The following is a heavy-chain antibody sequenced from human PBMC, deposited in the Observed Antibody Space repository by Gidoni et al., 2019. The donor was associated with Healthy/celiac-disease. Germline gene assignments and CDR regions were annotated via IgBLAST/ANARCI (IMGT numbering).Heavy chain of an antibody. J-gene: IGHJ4*02. V-gene: IGHV3-15*01. CDR3: TTDGGTMHKQ. CDR1: GLTFSNAW. CDR2: INSKTDGGTR. Sequence: PLVESGGCFLKPVGSRRLSCAVSGLTFSNAWMSWVRPAPGKGMELVGSINSKTDGGTRDYAAPVKGRFTFSRDDSKNTLYLQMNSLKTADTGVYYCTTDGGTMHKQWGQGTLVTVSS. D-gene: IGHD2-2*01.